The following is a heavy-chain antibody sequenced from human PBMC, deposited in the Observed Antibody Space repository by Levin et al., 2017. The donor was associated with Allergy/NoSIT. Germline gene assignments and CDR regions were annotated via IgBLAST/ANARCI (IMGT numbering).Heavy chain of an antibody. Sequence: GGSLRLSCAASGFTFSSYAMHWVRQAPGKGLEWVAVISYDGSNKYYADSVKGRFTISRDNSKNTLYLQMNSLRAEDTAVYYCARDGKGSGSYYTIFDYWGQGTLVTVSS. J-gene: IGHJ4*02. CDR1: GFTFSSYA. V-gene: IGHV3-30-3*01. CDR3: ARDGKGSGSYYTIFDY. CDR2: ISYDGSNK. D-gene: IGHD3-10*01.